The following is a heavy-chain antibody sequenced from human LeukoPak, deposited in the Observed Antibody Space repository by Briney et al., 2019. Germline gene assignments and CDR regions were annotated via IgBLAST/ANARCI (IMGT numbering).Heavy chain of an antibody. J-gene: IGHJ6*04. V-gene: IGHV3-23*01. D-gene: IGHD3-10*02. Sequence: GGSLRLSCAASGFTFSSYGVSWVRQAPGKGLEWVSGVSGSGHRTYYADSVKGRFTISRDNSKSTLYLQMNSLRAEDTAVYYCAELGITMIGGVWGKGTTVTISS. CDR1: GFTFSSYG. CDR2: VSGSGHRT. CDR3: AELGITMIGGV.